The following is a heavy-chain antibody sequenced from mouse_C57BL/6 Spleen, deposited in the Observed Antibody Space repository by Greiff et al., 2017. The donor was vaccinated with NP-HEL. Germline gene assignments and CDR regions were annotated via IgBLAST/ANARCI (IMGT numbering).Heavy chain of an antibody. Sequence: EVMLVEPGGGLVQPGGSLKLSCAASGFTFSDYYMYWVRQTPEQRLEWVAYISNGGGSTYYPDTVKGRFTISRDNAKNTLYLQMSRLTSEDTAMYYCARAYDYDGAWFAYWGQGTLVTVSA. J-gene: IGHJ3*01. D-gene: IGHD2-4*01. CDR1: GFTFSDYY. CDR2: ISNGGGST. V-gene: IGHV5-12*01. CDR3: ARAYDYDGAWFAY.